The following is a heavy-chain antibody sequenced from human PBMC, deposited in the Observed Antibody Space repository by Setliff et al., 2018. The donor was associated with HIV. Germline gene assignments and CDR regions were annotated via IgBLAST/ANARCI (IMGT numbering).Heavy chain of an antibody. D-gene: IGHD2-15*01. V-gene: IGHV3-33*01. Sequence: GGSLRLSCAGSGFTFSSYGMNWVRQAPGEGLEWVALIWYDGSNEYYADSVKGRFTISRDNSKNILYLQMNSLRAEDTAVYYCARDGLEGDMAGRQRTYSFNLWGQGTLVTVSS. CDR3: ARDGLEGDMAGRQRTYSFNL. CDR1: GFTFSSYG. J-gene: IGHJ5*02. CDR2: IWYDGSNE.